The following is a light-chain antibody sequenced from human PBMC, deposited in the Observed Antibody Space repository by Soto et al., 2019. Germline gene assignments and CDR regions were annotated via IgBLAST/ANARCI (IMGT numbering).Light chain of an antibody. J-gene: IGLJ2*01. CDR2: DVS. CDR1: SSDVGGYNY. V-gene: IGLV2-14*01. Sequence: QSALTQPASVSGSPGQSITISCTGTSSDVGGYNYVSWYQQHQGKAPKLMIYDVSNRPSGVSNRFSGSKSGNTASLTISGLQAEDEADYYCSSYTSSSTDVVFGGGTKLTVL. CDR3: SSYTSSSTDVV.